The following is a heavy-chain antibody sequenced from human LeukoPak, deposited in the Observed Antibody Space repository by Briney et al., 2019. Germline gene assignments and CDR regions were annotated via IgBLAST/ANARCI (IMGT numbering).Heavy chain of an antibody. J-gene: IGHJ5*02. CDR3: ARGPEDSSGYYRNNWFDP. CDR1: GGTFSSYA. Sequence: SVKVSCKASGGTFSSYAISWVRQAPGQGLEWMGGIIPIFGTANYAQKFQGRVTITADESTSTAYMELSSLRSEDTAVYYCARGPEDSSGYYRNNWFDPWGQGTLVTVSS. V-gene: IGHV1-69*13. CDR2: IIPIFGTA. D-gene: IGHD3-22*01.